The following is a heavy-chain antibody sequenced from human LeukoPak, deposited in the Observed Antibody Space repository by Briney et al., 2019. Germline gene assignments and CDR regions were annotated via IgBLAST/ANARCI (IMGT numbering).Heavy chain of an antibody. Sequence: SETLSLTCTVSGGSISSYYWSWIRQPPGKGLEWNGYIYHSGSTNYNPSLKSRVTISVDTSKNQFSLKLSSVTAADTAVYYCARDRRYDILTGPRFDYWGHGTLVTVSS. CDR1: GGSISSYY. CDR2: IYHSGST. CDR3: ARDRRYDILTGPRFDY. D-gene: IGHD3-9*01. J-gene: IGHJ4*01. V-gene: IGHV4-59*01.